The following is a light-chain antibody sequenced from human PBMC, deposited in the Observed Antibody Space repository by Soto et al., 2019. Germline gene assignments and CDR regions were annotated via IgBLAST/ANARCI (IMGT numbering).Light chain of an antibody. J-gene: IGLJ2*01. V-gene: IGLV2-14*01. Sequence: QSALTQPASVSGSPGESITISCTGTGSDVGDYDYVSWYQHHPGKAPKLMIYEVSNRPSGVSNRFSGSKSGNTASLTISGLQAEDEADYFCSSYAGSNTLVFGGGTKLTVL. CDR2: EVS. CDR3: SSYAGSNTLV. CDR1: GSDVGDYDY.